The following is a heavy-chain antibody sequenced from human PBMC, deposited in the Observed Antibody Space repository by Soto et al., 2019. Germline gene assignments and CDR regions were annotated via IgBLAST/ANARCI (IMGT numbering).Heavy chain of an antibody. CDR1: GFTFSSYS. CDR2: ISSSSSYI. J-gene: IGHJ4*02. D-gene: IGHD1-26*01. CDR3: ARDGGTYYRYDY. Sequence: PGGSLRLSCAASGFTFSSYSMNWVRQAPGKGLEWVSSISSSSSYIYYADPVKGRFTISRDNAKNSLYLQLNSLRAEDTAVYYCARDGGTYYRYDYWGQGTLVTVSS. V-gene: IGHV3-21*01.